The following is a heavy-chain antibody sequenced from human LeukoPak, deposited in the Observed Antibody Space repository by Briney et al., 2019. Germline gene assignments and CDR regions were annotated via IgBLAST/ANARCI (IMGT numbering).Heavy chain of an antibody. J-gene: IGHJ5*02. D-gene: IGHD6-13*01. Sequence: GGSLRLSCAASGFTFSSYAMHWVRQAPGKGLEWVADISYDGSNKYYADSVKGRFTISRDNSKNTLYLQMNSLRPEDTTVYYCARGDKQLVFNRNKGGFDPWGKGTLVTVSS. CDR1: GFTFSSYA. V-gene: IGHV3-30*04. CDR3: ARGDKQLVFNRNKGGFDP. CDR2: ISYDGSNK.